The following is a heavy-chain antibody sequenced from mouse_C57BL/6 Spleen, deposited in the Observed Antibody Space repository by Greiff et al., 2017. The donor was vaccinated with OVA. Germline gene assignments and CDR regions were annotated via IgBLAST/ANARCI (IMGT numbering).Heavy chain of an antibody. CDR3: ARKGKRYNYGDY. V-gene: IGHV1-59*01. CDR1: GYTFTSYG. Sequence: VQLQQPGAELVRPGTSVKLSCKASGYTFTSYGMHWVKQRPGQGLEWIGVIDPSDSYTNYNQKFKGKATLTADTSSSTAYMQLSSLTSEDSAVYYCARKGKRYNYGDYWGQGTTVTVSS. J-gene: IGHJ4*01. CDR2: IDPSDSYT. D-gene: IGHD1-3*01.